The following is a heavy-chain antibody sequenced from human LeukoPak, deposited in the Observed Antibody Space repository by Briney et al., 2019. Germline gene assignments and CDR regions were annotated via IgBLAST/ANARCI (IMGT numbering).Heavy chain of an antibody. CDR1: GFIFSNYG. J-gene: IGHJ4*02. Sequence: PGGSLRLSCAASGFIFSNYGMNWVRQAPGKGLEWVSLMYSGGGTSYADSVKGRFTISRDTSKNTLYLQMSSLRAEDTALYYCARYDNGKDYFDYWGQGTLVTVSS. CDR3: ARYDNGKDYFDY. D-gene: IGHD1-1*01. CDR2: MYSGGGT. V-gene: IGHV3-53*01.